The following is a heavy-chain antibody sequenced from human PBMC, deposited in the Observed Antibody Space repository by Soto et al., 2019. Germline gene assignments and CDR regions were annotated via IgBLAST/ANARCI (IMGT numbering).Heavy chain of an antibody. J-gene: IGHJ4*02. CDR3: ARGWDTAMPGGLRETPFDY. V-gene: IGHV3-30*03. CDR2: ISCDGSNK. Sequence: QVQLVESGGGVVQPGRSLRLSCAASGFTFSSYGMHWVRQAPGKGLEWVAVISCDGSNKYYADSVKGRFTISRDNSKNTLYLQMNSLRAEDTAVYYCARGWDTAMPGGLRETPFDYWGQGTLVTVSS. CDR1: GFTFSSYG. D-gene: IGHD5-18*01.